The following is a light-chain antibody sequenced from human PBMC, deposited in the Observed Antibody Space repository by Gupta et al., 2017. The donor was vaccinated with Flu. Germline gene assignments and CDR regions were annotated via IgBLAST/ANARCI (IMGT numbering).Light chain of an antibody. CDR3: QQSGSSLRT. V-gene: IGKV3-20*01. CDR1: QSVSGSY. CDR2: GAS. J-gene: IGKJ1*01. Sequence: EIVLTQSPGTLSLSTGERATLSCRASQSVSGSYLAWYQHKPGQAPRLLIYGASSRATGIPDRFSGSGSGTDFTLTISRLEPEDFAVYYCQQSGSSLRTFGQGTKVEIK.